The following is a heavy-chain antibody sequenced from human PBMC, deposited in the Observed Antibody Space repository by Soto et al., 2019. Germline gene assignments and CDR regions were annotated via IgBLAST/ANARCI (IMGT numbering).Heavy chain of an antibody. V-gene: IGHV1-69*13. D-gene: IGHD3-3*01. CDR1: GGTFSSYA. J-gene: IGHJ6*02. Sequence: SVKVSCKASGGTFSSYAISWVRQAPGQGLEWMGGIIPIFGTANYAQKFQGRVTITADESTSTAYMELSSLRSEDTAVYYCARGLYYDFWSGHNYYYGMDFWGQAIMVTVSS. CDR3: ARGLYYDFWSGHNYYYGMDF. CDR2: IIPIFGTA.